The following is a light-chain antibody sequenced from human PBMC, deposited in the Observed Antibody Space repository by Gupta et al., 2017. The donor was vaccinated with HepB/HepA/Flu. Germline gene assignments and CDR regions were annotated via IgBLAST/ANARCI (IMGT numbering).Light chain of an antibody. J-gene: IGKJ1*01. CDR3: MQGTHWPPT. V-gene: IGKV2-30*01. Sequence: DVVMTQSPLSLPVTLGQPASISCRSSQSLVYSDGNTSLNWFQQRPGQSPRRLIYRVSNRDSGVPDRFRGSGSGTDFTLKISRVEAEDVGVYYCMQGTHWPPTFGQGTKVEIK. CDR1: QSLVYSDGNTS. CDR2: RVS.